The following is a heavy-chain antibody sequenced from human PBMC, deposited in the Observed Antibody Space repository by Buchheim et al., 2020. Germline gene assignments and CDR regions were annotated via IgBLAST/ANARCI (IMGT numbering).Heavy chain of an antibody. CDR1: GFTFSDYY. J-gene: IGHJ6*03. V-gene: IGHV3-11*05. CDR3: ARPGIAAAGNDHGGYYYYYYYMDV. CDR2: ISSSSSYT. Sequence: QVQLVESGGGLVKPGGSLRLSCAASGFTFSDYYMSWIRQAPGKGLEWVSYISSSSSYTNYADSVKGRFTISRDNAKNSLYLQMNSLRAEDTAVYYCARPGIAAAGNDHGGYYYYYYYMDVWGKGTT. D-gene: IGHD6-13*01.